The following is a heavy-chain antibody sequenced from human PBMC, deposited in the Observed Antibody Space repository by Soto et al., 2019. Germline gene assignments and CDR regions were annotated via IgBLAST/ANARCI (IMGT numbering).Heavy chain of an antibody. J-gene: IGHJ4*02. Sequence: WESLKISCRGSGYSFTSYWIGWVRQMPGKGLEWMGIIYPGDSDTRYSPSFQGQVTISADKSISTAYLQWSSLKASDTAMYYCARVARGTIFGVVISPFFDYWGQGTLVTVSS. CDR1: GYSFTSYW. D-gene: IGHD3-3*01. CDR2: IYPGDSDT. CDR3: ARVARGTIFGVVISPFFDY. V-gene: IGHV5-51*01.